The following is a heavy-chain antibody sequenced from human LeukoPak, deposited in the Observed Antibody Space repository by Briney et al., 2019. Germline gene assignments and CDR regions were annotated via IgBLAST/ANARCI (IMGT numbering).Heavy chain of an antibody. V-gene: IGHV1-8*01. D-gene: IGHD5-12*01. CDR2: MNPNSGNT. CDR3: ARGPSGYSGYDYFDY. Sequence: ASVKVSCKASGYTFTSYDINWVRQATGQGLEWMGWMNPNSGNTGYAQKFQGRVTMTRNTSISTAHMELSSLRSEDTAVYYCARGPSGYSGYDYFDYWGQGTLVTVSS. J-gene: IGHJ4*02. CDR1: GYTFTSYD.